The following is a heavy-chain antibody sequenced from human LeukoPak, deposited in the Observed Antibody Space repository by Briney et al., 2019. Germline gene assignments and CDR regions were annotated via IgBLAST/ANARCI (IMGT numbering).Heavy chain of an antibody. CDR1: GFAFSSFS. CDR3: AKITKATTPNY. Sequence: GGSLRLSCAASGFAFSSFSMAWVRQAPGKGLEWVSSISSDNYISYADSLEGRFTISRDNSKNTVYLQMSDLRAEDTAVYYCAKITKATTPNYWGQGTLVTVSS. CDR2: ISSDNYI. J-gene: IGHJ4*02. V-gene: IGHV3-23*05. D-gene: IGHD4-17*01.